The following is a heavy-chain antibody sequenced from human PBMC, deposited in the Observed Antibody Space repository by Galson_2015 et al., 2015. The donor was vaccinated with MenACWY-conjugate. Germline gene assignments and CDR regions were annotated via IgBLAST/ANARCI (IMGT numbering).Heavy chain of an antibody. V-gene: IGHV3-23*01. Sequence: SLRLSCAASGFTFSSYAMSWVRQAPGKGLEWVSAISGSGGSTYYADSVKGRFTISRDNSKNTLYLQMNSLRAEDTAVYYCAKGGAAAGYLDYWGQGTLVTVSS. CDR3: AKGGAAAGYLDY. CDR1: GFTFSSYA. D-gene: IGHD6-13*01. CDR2: ISGSGGST. J-gene: IGHJ4*02.